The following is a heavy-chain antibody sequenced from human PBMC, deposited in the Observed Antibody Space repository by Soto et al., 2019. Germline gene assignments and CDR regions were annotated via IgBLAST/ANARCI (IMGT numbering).Heavy chain of an antibody. D-gene: IGHD6-13*01. V-gene: IGHV3-64*01. Sequence: EVQLVESGGGLVQPGGSLRLSCAASGFAFGSYPMHWVRQAPRKGLEYVSAISTNGDSTFYANSVKGRFTISRDNSKNTLDLQMGSLRAEDRGVYYCASEGMSRPRWVFDYWGQGTLVPASS. CDR1: GFAFGSYP. CDR3: ASEGMSRPRWVFDY. CDR2: ISTNGDST. J-gene: IGHJ4*02.